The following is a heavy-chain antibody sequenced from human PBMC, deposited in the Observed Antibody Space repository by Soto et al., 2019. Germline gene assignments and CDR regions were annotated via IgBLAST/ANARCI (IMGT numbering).Heavy chain of an antibody. CDR1: GGTFSSYA. Sequence: QVQLVQSGAEVKKPGSSVKVSCKASGGTFSSYAISWVRQAPGQGLEWMGGIIPIFGTANYAQKFQGRVTITADKSTSTAYMELSSPRSEDTAVYYCARRGYSGYLPPYYYGMDVWGQGTTVTVSS. CDR3: ARRGYSGYLPPYYYGMDV. V-gene: IGHV1-69*06. J-gene: IGHJ6*02. CDR2: IIPIFGTA. D-gene: IGHD5-12*01.